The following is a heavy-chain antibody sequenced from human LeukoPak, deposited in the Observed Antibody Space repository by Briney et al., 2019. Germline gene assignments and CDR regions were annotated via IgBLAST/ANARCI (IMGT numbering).Heavy chain of an antibody. CDR2: IIPIFGTA. CDR3: ASSTGTYYDFWSGNPNWFDP. J-gene: IGHJ5*02. D-gene: IGHD3-3*01. Sequence: GSSVKVSCKASGGTFSSYAISWVRQAPGQGLEWMGGIIPIFGTANYAQKFQGRVTITADESTSTAYMELSSLRSEDTAVYYCASSTGTYYDFWSGNPNWFDPWGQGTLVIVSS. CDR1: GGTFSSYA. V-gene: IGHV1-69*01.